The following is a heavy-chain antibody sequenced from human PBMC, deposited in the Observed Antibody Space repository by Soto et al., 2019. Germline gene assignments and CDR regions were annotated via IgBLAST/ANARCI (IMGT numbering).Heavy chain of an antibody. CDR3: AKDRGGLDY. V-gene: IGHV3-30*18. J-gene: IGHJ4*02. Sequence: AGSLGLSCAASGFTLSSYVMKGVRQAPGKGLEWVAVISYDGSNKYYADCVKGRFTISRDNSKNTLYLQMNSLRVEDTAVYYCAKDRGGLDYWGQGALVTVSS. D-gene: IGHD2-15*01. CDR1: GFTLSSYV. CDR2: ISYDGSNK.